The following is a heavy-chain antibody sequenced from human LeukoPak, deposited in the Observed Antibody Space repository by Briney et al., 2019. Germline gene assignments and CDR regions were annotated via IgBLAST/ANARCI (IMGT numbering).Heavy chain of an antibody. CDR2: INHSGST. Sequence: SETLSLTCAVYGGSFSGYYWSWIRQPPGKGLEWIGEINHSGSTNYNPSLKSRVTISVDTSKNQFSLKLSSVTAADTAVYYCARAMYSSGWYDEEWYFDYWGQGTLVTVSS. D-gene: IGHD6-19*01. J-gene: IGHJ4*02. CDR1: GGSFSGYY. CDR3: ARAMYSSGWYDEEWYFDY. V-gene: IGHV4-34*01.